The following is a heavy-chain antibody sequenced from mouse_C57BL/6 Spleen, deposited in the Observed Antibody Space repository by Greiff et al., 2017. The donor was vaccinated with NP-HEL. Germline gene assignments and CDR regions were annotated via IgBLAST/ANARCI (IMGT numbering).Heavy chain of an antibody. J-gene: IGHJ2*01. CDR1: GYTFTDYN. V-gene: IGHV1-18*01. CDR3: ARAVSYYYGFDY. Sequence: EVKLQESGPELVKPGASVKIPCKASGYTFTDYNMDWVKQSHGKSLEWIGDINPNNGGTIYNQKFKGKATLTVDKSSSTAYMELRSLTSEDTAVYYCARAVSYYYGFDYWGQGTTLTVSS. D-gene: IGHD1-1*01. CDR2: INPNNGGT.